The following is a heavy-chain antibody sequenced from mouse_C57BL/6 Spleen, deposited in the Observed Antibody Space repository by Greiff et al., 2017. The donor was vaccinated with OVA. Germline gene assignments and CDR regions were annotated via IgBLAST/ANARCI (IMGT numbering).Heavy chain of an antibody. CDR3: ARGVYGSSPYYFDY. J-gene: IGHJ2*01. CDR1: GYTFTDYY. V-gene: IGHV1-76*01. Sequence: QVQLQQSGAELVRPGASVKLSCKASGYTFTDYYINWVKQRPGQGLEWIARIYPGSGNTYYNEKFKGKATLTAEKSSSTAYMQLSSLTSEDSAVYFCARGVYGSSPYYFDYWGQGTTLTVSS. D-gene: IGHD1-1*01. CDR2: IYPGSGNT.